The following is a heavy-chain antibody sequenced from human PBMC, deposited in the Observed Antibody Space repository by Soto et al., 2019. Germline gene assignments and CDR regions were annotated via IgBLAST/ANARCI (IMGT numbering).Heavy chain of an antibody. CDR3: ATRAYCRSSGCYIRGLDV. J-gene: IGHJ6*02. CDR2: FDPEDGET. D-gene: IGHD2-2*02. V-gene: IGHV1-24*01. CDR1: GYTLTELS. Sequence: GASVKVSCKVSGYTLTELSMHWVRQAPGKGLEWMGGFDPEDGETIYAQKFQGRVTMTEDTSIDTTYMELSGLRSEDTAVYYCATRAYCRSSGCYIRGLDVWGQGTTVTVSS.